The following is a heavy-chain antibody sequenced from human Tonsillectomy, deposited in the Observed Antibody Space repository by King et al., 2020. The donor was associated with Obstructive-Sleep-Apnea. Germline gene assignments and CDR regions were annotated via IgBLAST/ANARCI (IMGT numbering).Heavy chain of an antibody. Sequence: QVQLVESGGGVVQPGRSLRLSCAASGFTFSNYAMNWVRQAPGKGLEWVAVISYDGSTKYYADSVKGRFTISRDNSKNTLYLQMNSLRAEDTAVFYCARTPIHLAALSYFDYWGQGTLGTVSS. CDR3: ARTPIHLAALSYFDY. CDR1: GFTFSNYA. D-gene: IGHD5-18*01. J-gene: IGHJ4*02. V-gene: IGHV3-30*04. CDR2: ISYDGSTK.